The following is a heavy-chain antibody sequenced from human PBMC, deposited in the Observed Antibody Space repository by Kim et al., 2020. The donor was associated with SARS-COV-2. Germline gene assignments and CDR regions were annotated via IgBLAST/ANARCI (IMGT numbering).Heavy chain of an antibody. J-gene: IGHJ5*02. V-gene: IGHV4-34*01. CDR1: GGSFSGYY. Sequence: SETLSLTCAVYGGSFSGYYWSWIRQPPGKGLEWIGEINHSGSTNYNPSLKSRVTISVDTSKNQFSLKLSSVTAADTAVYYCASLNIVVVPAAMRLGNWFDPWGQGTLVTVSS. CDR3: ASLNIVVVPAAMRLGNWFDP. CDR2: INHSGST. D-gene: IGHD2-2*01.